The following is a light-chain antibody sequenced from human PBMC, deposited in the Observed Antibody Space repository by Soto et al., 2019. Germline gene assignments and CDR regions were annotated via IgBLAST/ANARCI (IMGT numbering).Light chain of an antibody. CDR3: CSFAGSYSYV. J-gene: IGLJ1*01. V-gene: IGLV2-11*01. CDR2: DVT. CDR1: SSDVGRYDY. Sequence: QSALTQPRPVSASPGQSVTISCTGTSSDVGRYDYVSWYQQHPGKAPKLIVYDVTERPSGVPDRFSGSKSGNTASLTISGLQAEDEADYSCCSFAGSYSYVFGTGTNVTVL.